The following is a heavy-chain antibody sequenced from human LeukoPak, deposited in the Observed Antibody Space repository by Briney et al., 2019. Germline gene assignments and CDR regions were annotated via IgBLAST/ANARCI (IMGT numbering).Heavy chain of an antibody. Sequence: PGGSLRLSCAASKFTFSSYSMNWVRQAPGKGPVWVSRIKSDGSSTRFADSVQGRFTISRDNGKNTLYLQMNSLRAEDTAVYYCARGGDSSNWYPGYFEYWGQGALVVVSS. V-gene: IGHV3-74*01. CDR3: ARGGDSSNWYPGYFEY. CDR2: IKSDGSST. D-gene: IGHD6-13*01. CDR1: KFTFSSYS. J-gene: IGHJ4*02.